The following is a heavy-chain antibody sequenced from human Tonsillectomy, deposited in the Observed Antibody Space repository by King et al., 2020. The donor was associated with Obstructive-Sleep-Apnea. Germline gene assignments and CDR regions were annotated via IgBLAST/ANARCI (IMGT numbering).Heavy chain of an antibody. CDR1: GFTFDDYA. D-gene: IGHD3-10*01. V-gene: IGHV3-9*01. CDR3: AKDKRTSGSLYFYGVDV. Sequence: QLVQSGGGLVQPGRSLRLSCAASGFTFDDYAMHWVRQAPGKVLEWVSGMSWNSGRIGYADSVKGRFTISRDNAKTSLYLQMNSLRAEDTALYYCAKDKRTSGSLYFYGVDVWGQGTTVTVSS. CDR2: MSWNSGRI. J-gene: IGHJ6*02.